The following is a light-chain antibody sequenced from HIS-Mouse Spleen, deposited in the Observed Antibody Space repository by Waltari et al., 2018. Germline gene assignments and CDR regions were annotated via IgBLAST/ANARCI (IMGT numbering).Light chain of an antibody. V-gene: IGLV2-14*03. Sequence: QSALTQPAPVSGSPGQSITISCTGTSSDVGGYNYVSWYQQHPGKAPKLMIYDVSKRPSGLAYRFSCSKSGNTASLTISGLQAEDEADYYCSSYTSSSFNVVFGGGTKLTVL. CDR3: SSYTSSSFNVV. CDR1: SSDVGGYNY. J-gene: IGLJ2*01. CDR2: DVS.